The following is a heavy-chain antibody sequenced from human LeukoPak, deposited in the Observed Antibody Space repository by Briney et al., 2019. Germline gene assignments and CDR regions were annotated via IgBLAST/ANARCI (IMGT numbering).Heavy chain of an antibody. Sequence: PGGSLRLSCAASGFTFKNYGMNWVRQAPGKGLEWVSAISGSGGSTYYADSVKGRFTISRDNSKNTLYLQMNSLRAEDTAVYYCAKDRSFIVGATTPGLDYWGQGTLVTVSS. J-gene: IGHJ4*02. CDR3: AKDRSFIVGATTPGLDY. CDR2: ISGSGGST. V-gene: IGHV3-23*01. D-gene: IGHD1-26*01. CDR1: GFTFKNYG.